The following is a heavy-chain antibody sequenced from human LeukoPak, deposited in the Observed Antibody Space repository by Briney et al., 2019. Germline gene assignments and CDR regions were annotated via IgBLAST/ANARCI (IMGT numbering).Heavy chain of an antibody. Sequence: SETLSLTCSVSGGSISNYYSSWIRQPPGKGLECIAYIHNTGTTNYSPSLKCRVTISIDTSRNQFSLKLSSVTAADSAVYYCARMEGSGISHIGGQGTVVTVSS. CDR2: IHNTGTT. D-gene: IGHD3-10*01. CDR3: ARMEGSGISHI. V-gene: IGHV4-59*01. J-gene: IGHJ3*01. CDR1: GGSISNYY.